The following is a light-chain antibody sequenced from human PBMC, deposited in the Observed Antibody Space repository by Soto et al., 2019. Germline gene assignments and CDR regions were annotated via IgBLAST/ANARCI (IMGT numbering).Light chain of an antibody. CDR2: AAS. J-gene: IGKJ5*01. CDR1: QSISSY. V-gene: IGKV1-33*01. Sequence: DIQMTQSPSSLSASVGDRVTITCRAGQSISSYLNWYQQKPGQAPKLLIYAASSLQRGVPSRFRGSGSGPDFTFTISRLQPEDIATYYCQQYENLPTFGQGTRLEIK. CDR3: QQYENLPT.